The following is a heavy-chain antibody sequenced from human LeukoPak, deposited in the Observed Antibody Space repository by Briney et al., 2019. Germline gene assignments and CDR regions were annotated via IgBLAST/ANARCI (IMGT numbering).Heavy chain of an antibody. CDR3: ARAAYYGSGSYYSP. D-gene: IGHD3-10*01. Sequence: SETLSLTCTVSGGSISSYYWSWIRQPPGQGLEWIGYIYYSGSTNYNPSLKSRVTISVDTSKNQFSLKLSSVTAADSAVYYCARAAYYGSGSYYSPWGQGTLVTVTS. CDR1: GGSISSYY. V-gene: IGHV4-59*01. J-gene: IGHJ5*02. CDR2: IYYSGST.